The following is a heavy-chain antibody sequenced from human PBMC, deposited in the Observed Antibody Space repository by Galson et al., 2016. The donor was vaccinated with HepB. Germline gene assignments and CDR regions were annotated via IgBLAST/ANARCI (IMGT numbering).Heavy chain of an antibody. CDR3: ARELVPSADDGMDV. D-gene: IGHD4/OR15-4a*01. Sequence: SETLSLTCAVSGGSLSDYYWGWIRQPPGRGLEWIGEVNHYGSTNYNPSLKSRVTISIYTSENQFSLKLTSLTAADTATYYCARELVPSADDGMDVWGQGTTVIVSS. V-gene: IGHV4-34*01. CDR2: VNHYGST. J-gene: IGHJ6*02. CDR1: GGSLSDYY.